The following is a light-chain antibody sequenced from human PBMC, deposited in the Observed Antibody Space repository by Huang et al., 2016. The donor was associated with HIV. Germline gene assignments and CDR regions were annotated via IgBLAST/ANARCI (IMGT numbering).Light chain of an antibody. CDR1: KGIGTY. CDR2: AAS. CDR3: QKYNNVPRT. J-gene: IGKJ1*01. V-gene: IGKV1-27*01. Sequence: DIQMTQSPSSLSASIGDRITISCRASKGIGTYLAWYQHKPGKVPNLLIYAASTLQSGVPSRFSGSGSGTNFTLTIGSLQPEDVASYYCQKYNNVPRTFGHGTKVEIK.